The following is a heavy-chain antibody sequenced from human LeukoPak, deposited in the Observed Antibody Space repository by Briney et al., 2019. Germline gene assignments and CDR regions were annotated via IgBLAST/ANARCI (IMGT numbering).Heavy chain of an antibody. V-gene: IGHV3-74*01. CDR1: GFTISPYW. D-gene: IGHD3-16*01. CDR2: INSDGSRT. J-gene: IGHJ3*02. CDR3: ARVNSDYWGNDAFDI. Sequence: GGSLRLSCAASGFTISPYWMHWVRQAPGKGLVWVSRINSDGSRTTYADSVKGRFTISRDNAKNTLFLQMNSLRGEDTAVYYCARVNSDYWGNDAFDIWGQGTMVTVSS.